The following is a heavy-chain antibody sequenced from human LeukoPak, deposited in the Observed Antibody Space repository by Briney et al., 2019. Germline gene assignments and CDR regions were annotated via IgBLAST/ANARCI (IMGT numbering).Heavy chain of an antibody. CDR1: GGSISNYY. CDR2: ISYIGST. V-gene: IGHV4-59*01. CDR3: AGSYHYYMDV. Sequence: KTSETLSRTCTVSGGSISNYYWSWIRQPPGKGLEWIGYISYIGSTKYNPSLKSRVTISEDTSKKQFSLKLSSVTAADTAVYYCAGSYHYYMDVWGKGTTVTVSS. J-gene: IGHJ6*03.